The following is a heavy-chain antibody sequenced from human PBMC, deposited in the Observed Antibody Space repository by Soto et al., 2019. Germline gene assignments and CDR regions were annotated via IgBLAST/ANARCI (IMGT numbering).Heavy chain of an antibody. J-gene: IGHJ4*02. Sequence: ASVKVSFKGSGYTFTGYYIHWVRQTPGQGPEWMGEISPQTGGTKYAQKYQGRVTMTRDTSITTVYMELSNLSPDDTAVYYCGRGRSGELVIFYWGQGTLVTVSS. D-gene: IGHD1-26*01. V-gene: IGHV1-2*02. CDR2: ISPQTGGT. CDR3: GRGRSGELVIFY. CDR1: GYTFTGYY.